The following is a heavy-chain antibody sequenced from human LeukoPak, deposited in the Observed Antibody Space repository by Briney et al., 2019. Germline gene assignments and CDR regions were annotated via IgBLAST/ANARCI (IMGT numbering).Heavy chain of an antibody. CDR3: ARGLEDRISIFGVVKFYYFDF. D-gene: IGHD3-3*01. CDR1: GGSFSNYY. V-gene: IGHV4-34*01. J-gene: IGHJ4*02. Sequence: SETLSLTCAVYGGSFSNYYWTWIRQPPGKGLEWIGEIDHSGSSHYNPSLKSRVTISVDTSKNQLSLKLSSVTAADTAVYYCARGLEDRISIFGVVKFYYFDFWGQGTLVTVSS. CDR2: IDHSGSS.